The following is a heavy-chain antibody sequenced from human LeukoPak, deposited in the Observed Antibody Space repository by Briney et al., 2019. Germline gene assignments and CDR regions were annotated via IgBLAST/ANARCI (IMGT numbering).Heavy chain of an antibody. CDR2: IRYDGSNK. J-gene: IGHJ6*03. D-gene: IGHD6-13*01. Sequence: PGGSLRLSCAAPGFTSSSYGMHWVRQAPGKGLEWVAFIRYDGSNKYYADSVKGRFTISRDNSKNTLYLQMNSLRAEDTAVYYCAKDKRSSSWFEYYYYYYMDVWGKGTTVTISS. CDR1: GFTSSSYG. V-gene: IGHV3-30*02. CDR3: AKDKRSSSWFEYYYYYYMDV.